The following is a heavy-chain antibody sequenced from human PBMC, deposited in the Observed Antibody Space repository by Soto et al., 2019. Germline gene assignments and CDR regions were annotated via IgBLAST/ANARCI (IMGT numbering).Heavy chain of an antibody. CDR3: ARGLIVWFGELSRRGGYYFYVDV. CDR1: GGSFSGYQ. J-gene: IGHJ6*03. D-gene: IGHD3-10*01. V-gene: IGHV4-34*01. CDR2: INDTGNI. Sequence: QVQLQQWGAGLLKPSETLSLTCTVYGGSFSGYQWTWIRQTPGKGLEWIGEINDTGNINYNPSLQSRVTLVLDTPKKQISLKLSSCTAADTCVYYCARGLIVWFGELSRRGGYYFYVDVWGKGNTVTVSS.